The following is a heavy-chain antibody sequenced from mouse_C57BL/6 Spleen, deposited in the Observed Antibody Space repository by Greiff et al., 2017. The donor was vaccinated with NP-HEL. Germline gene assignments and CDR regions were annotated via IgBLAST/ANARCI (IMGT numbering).Heavy chain of an antibody. D-gene: IGHD1-1*01. J-gene: IGHJ4*01. CDR1: GYAFSSSW. Sequence: QVQLKESGPELVKPGASVKISCKASGYAFSSSWMNWVKQRPGKGLEWIGRIYPGDGDTNYNGKFKGKATLTADKSSSTAYMQLSSLTSEDSAVYFCARELLLFPMDYWGQGTSVTVSS. CDR2: IYPGDGDT. V-gene: IGHV1-82*01. CDR3: ARELLLFPMDY.